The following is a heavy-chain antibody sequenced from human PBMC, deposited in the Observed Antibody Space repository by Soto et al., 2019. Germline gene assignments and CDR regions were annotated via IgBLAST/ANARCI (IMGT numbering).Heavy chain of an antibody. J-gene: IGHJ6*02. D-gene: IGHD2-15*01. CDR1: GFTFSNYA. V-gene: IGHV3-30-3*01. CDR2: ISYDGNNE. CDR3: ARGFPVVAARALFNYYYGMDG. Sequence: QVQLVESGGGVVQPGRSLRLSCVASGFTFSNYAMHWVRQAPGKGLEWVAIISYDGNNEYYADSVKGRFTISRDSSKNTLYTTMSSLRADATAIYYWARGFPVVAARALFNYYYGMDGWGQETTVTVSS.